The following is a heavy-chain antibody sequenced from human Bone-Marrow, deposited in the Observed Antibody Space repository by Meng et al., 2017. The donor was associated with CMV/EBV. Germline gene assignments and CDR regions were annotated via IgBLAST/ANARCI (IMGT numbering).Heavy chain of an antibody. V-gene: IGHV4-61*01. CDR1: GGSVSSGSYY. J-gene: IGHJ4*02. D-gene: IGHD2-2*02. Sequence: SETLSLTCTVSGGSVSSGSYYWSWIRQPPGKGLEWIGYIYYSGSTNYNPSLKSRVTMSVDTSKNQVSLKLNSVTAVDTAIYYCARTGDCTSTSCYTYFDFWGQGTPVTVSS. CDR2: IYYSGST. CDR3: ARTGDCTSTSCYTYFDF.